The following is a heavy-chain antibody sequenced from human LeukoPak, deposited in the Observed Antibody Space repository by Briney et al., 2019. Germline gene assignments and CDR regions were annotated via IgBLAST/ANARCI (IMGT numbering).Heavy chain of an antibody. V-gene: IGHV3-21*01. CDR1: GFTFSSYG. J-gene: IGHJ4*02. D-gene: IGHD3-10*01. CDR2: ISSSSSYI. Sequence: GGSLRPSCAASGFTFSSYGMNWVRQAPGKGLEWVSSISSSSSYIYYADSVKGRFTISRDNAKNSLYLQMNSLRAEDTAVYYCARDNSVVRGVITYWGQGTLVTVSS. CDR3: ARDNSVVRGVITY.